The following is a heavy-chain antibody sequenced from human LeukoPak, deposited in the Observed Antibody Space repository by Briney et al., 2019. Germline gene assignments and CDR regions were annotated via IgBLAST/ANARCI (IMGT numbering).Heavy chain of an antibody. CDR2: ISWNSGSI. CDR1: GFTFDDYA. Sequence: GGSLRLSCAASGFTFDDYAMHWVRQAPGKGLEWVSGISWNSGSIGNADSVKGRFTISRDNAKNSLYLQMNSLRAEDTALYYCAKDKSPYYYYMDVWGKGTTVTVSS. CDR3: AKDKSPYYYYMDV. V-gene: IGHV3-9*01. J-gene: IGHJ6*03.